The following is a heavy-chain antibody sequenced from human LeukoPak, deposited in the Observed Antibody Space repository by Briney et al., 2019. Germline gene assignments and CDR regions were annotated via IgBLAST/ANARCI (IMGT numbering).Heavy chain of an antibody. CDR3: AKVGRLTYFDY. V-gene: IGHV3-30*18. Sequence: GGSLRLSCAASGFTFSSYGMHWVRQAPGKGLEWVAVISYDGSNKYYADSVKGRFTISRDNPKNTLYLQMNSLRAEDTAVYYCAKVGRLTYFDYWGQGTLVTVSS. CDR1: GFTFSSYG. D-gene: IGHD3-3*01. CDR2: ISYDGSNK. J-gene: IGHJ4*02.